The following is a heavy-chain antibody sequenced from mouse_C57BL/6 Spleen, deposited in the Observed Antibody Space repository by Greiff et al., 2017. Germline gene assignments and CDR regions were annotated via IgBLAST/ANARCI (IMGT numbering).Heavy chain of an antibody. D-gene: IGHD2-14*01. CDR1: GFTFSSYA. CDR3: ARDRDDGYAMDY. J-gene: IGHJ4*01. Sequence: EVHLVESGGGLVKPGGSLKLSCAASGFTFSSYAMSWVRQTPEKRLEWVATISDGGSYTYYPDNVKGRFTISRDNAKNNLYLQMSHLKSEDTAMYYCARDRDDGYAMDYWGQGTSVTVSS. CDR2: ISDGGSYT. V-gene: IGHV5-4*01.